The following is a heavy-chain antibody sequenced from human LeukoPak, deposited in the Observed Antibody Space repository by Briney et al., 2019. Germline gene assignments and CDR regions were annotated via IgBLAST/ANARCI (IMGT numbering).Heavy chain of an antibody. V-gene: IGHV3-48*03. J-gene: IGHJ4*02. CDR3: GRRGSSSRYYFDY. CDR1: GFTFSSYE. Sequence: GGSLRLSCAASGFTFSSYEMNWVRQAPAKGLEWVSSISSTGNTTYYADSVKGRFTISRDNSTNSVSLQMNSLRADDTAVYYWGRRGSSSRYYFDYWGQGTPVPVSS. D-gene: IGHD6-13*01. CDR2: ISSTGNTT.